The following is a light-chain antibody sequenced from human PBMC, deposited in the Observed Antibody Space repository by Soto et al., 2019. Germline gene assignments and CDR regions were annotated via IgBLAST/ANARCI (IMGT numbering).Light chain of an antibody. J-gene: IGKJ1*01. Sequence: EIVLTQSPGTLSLSPGDRVTLSCRASQSVSSSYLAWYQQKPGQAPRLLIYDASNRATGIPDRFSGSGSGTDFTLTISRLEPEDFAVYYCQQRSNWPRTFGQGTKVDIK. CDR2: DAS. V-gene: IGKV3D-20*02. CDR1: QSVSSSY. CDR3: QQRSNWPRT.